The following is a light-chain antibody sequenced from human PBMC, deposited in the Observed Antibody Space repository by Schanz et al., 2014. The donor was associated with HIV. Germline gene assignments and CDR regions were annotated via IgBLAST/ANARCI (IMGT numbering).Light chain of an antibody. V-gene: IGLV2-14*03. J-gene: IGLJ1*01. CDR1: SSDVGADNS. CDR3: NSYSHSNTYV. CDR2: DVT. Sequence: QSVLTQPASVSGSPGQSITISCTGTSSDVGADNSLSWYQQHPGRAPRLLVYDVTYRPSGVSNRFSGSKSGNTASLTISGLQPEDEADYYCNSYSHSNTYVFGSGTKLTVL.